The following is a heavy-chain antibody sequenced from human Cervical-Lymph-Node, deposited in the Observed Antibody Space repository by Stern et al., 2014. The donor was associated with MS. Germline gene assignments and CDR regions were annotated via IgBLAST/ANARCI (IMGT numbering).Heavy chain of an antibody. D-gene: IGHD3-3*01. J-gene: IGHJ6*02. CDR3: ARDQRGITIFGVVTDYYYLGMDV. CDR2: INPNTGGT. Sequence: QMQLVQSGAEVKKPGASVKVSCKTSGYIFTAYYIHWVRQAPGQGLEWMAWINPNTGGTKYAQKFQGRVTMSRDTSISTAYVELSSLTSDDTAVYYCARDQRGITIFGVVTDYYYLGMDVWGQGTTVTVSS. V-gene: IGHV1-2*02. CDR1: GYIFTAYY.